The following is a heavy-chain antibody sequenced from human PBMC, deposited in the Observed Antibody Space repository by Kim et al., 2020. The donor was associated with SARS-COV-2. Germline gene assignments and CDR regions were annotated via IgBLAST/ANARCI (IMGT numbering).Heavy chain of an antibody. CDR1: GFTFSSYA. V-gene: IGHV3-30*04. CDR3: ARDREYYDILTGYSDAFDI. D-gene: IGHD3-9*01. CDR2: ISYDGSNK. Sequence: GGSLRLSCAASGFTFSSYAMHWVRQAPGKGLEWVAVISYDGSNKYHADSVKGRFTISRDNSKNTLYLQMNSLRAEDTAVYYCARDREYYDILTGYSDAFDIWGQGTMVTVSS. J-gene: IGHJ3*02.